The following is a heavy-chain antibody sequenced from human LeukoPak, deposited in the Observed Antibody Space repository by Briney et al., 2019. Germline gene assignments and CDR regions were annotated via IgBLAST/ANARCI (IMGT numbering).Heavy chain of an antibody. D-gene: IGHD5-18*01. J-gene: IGHJ5*02. CDR2: IYYSGST. CDR3: ARDSAVADPIGFDP. Sequence: SETLSLTCTVSGGSISSYYWSWIRQPPGKGLEWIGYIYYSGSTNYNPSLKSRVTISVDTSKNQFSLKLSSVTAADTAVYYCARDSAVADPIGFDPWGQGTLVTVSS. CDR1: GGSISSYY. V-gene: IGHV4-59*12.